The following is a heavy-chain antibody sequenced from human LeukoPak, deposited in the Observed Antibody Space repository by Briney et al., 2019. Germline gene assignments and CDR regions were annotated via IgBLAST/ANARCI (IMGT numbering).Heavy chain of an antibody. CDR2: ISYDGSNK. Sequence: GGSLRLSCAASGFTFSSYGMHWVRQAPGKGLEWVAVISYDGSNKYYADSVKGRFTISRDNSKNTLYLQMNSLRAEDTAVYYCAKDVAIAVAGKLSGYYGMDVWGQGTTVTVSS. V-gene: IGHV3-30*18. J-gene: IGHJ6*02. D-gene: IGHD6-19*01. CDR1: GFTFSSYG. CDR3: AKDVAIAVAGKLSGYYGMDV.